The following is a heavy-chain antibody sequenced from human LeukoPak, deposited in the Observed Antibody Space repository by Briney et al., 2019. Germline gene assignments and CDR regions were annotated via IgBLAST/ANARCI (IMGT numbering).Heavy chain of an antibody. Sequence: GGSMRLSCATSGFTFSRFGVHWVRQAPGKGLEWVANIKQDGSEKYYVASVKGRFTISRDNAKNSLFLQMNSLRAEDTAVYYCARDRSLYYWGQGTLVTVSS. CDR1: GFTFSRFG. V-gene: IGHV3-7*01. J-gene: IGHJ4*02. CDR2: IKQDGSEK. CDR3: ARDRSLYY.